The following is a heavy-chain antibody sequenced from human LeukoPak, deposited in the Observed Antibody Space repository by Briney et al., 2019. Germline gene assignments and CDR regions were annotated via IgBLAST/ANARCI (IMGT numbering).Heavy chain of an antibody. D-gene: IGHD5-24*01. CDR2: IYYSGST. J-gene: IGHJ4*02. V-gene: IGHV4-59*01. CDR3: ARSLNSKFRDGYNLDY. Sequence: SETLSLTCTVSGGSISSYYWSWIRQPPGKGLEWIGYIYYSGSTNYNPSLKSRVTISVDTSKNQFSLKLSSVTAADTAVYYCARSLNSKFRDGYNLDYWGQGTLVTVSS. CDR1: GGSISSYY.